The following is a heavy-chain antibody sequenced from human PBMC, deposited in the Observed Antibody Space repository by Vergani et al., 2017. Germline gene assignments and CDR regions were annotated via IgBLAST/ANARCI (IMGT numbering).Heavy chain of an antibody. D-gene: IGHD4-17*01. CDR1: GGSFSGYY. CDR3: ARSPKGAVTRYWFDP. Sequence: QVQLQQWGAGLLKPSETLSLTCAVYGGSFSGYYWSWIRQPPGKGREWVGEINHSGSTNYNPSLKSRITIAVDASKNQFALKLSSVTAADTAVYYCARSPKGAVTRYWFDPWGQGTLVTVSS. J-gene: IGHJ5*02. V-gene: IGHV4-34*01. CDR2: INHSGST.